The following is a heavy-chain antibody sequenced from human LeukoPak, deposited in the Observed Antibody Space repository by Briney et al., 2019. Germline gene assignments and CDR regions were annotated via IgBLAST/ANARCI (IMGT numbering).Heavy chain of an antibody. CDR1: GGSISSYH. Sequence: SETLSLTCTVSGGSISSYHWIWIRQPPGKGLEWIGYIHYSGSTNYNPSLKSRVTTSVDTSKKQFSLKLRSVTAADTAVYYCARSVSWGLLVRDDAFDIWGQGTMVTDSS. J-gene: IGHJ3*02. CDR2: IHYSGST. V-gene: IGHV4-59*08. D-gene: IGHD2-21*01. CDR3: ARSVSWGLLVRDDAFDI.